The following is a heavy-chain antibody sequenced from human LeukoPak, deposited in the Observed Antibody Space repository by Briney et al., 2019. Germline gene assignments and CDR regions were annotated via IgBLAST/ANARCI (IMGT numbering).Heavy chain of an antibody. CDR2: VNEHGSNT. D-gene: IGHD1/OR15-1a*01. CDR3: VRDGPNNNGLDFDY. J-gene: IGHJ4*02. V-gene: IGHV3-74*01. Sequence: PGGSLRLSCEASGFTFNQFWMHWVRQAPGKGLVWVSRVNEHGSNTHYAGAVKGRFTVSRDNAKNTLYLQMDNLRAEDTARYYCVRDGPNNNGLDFDYWGQGTLVTVSS. CDR1: GFTFNQFW.